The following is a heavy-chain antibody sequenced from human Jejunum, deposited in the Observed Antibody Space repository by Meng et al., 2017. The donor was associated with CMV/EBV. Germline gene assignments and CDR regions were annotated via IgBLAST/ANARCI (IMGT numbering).Heavy chain of an antibody. CDR2: TYSGGTT. CDR1: GLTFISSA. CDR3: ARSTVVNVGGN. J-gene: IGHJ6*02. D-gene: IGHD4-23*01. V-gene: IGHV3-66*02. Sequence: CAASGLTFISSAMSWVRQAPGKGLEWVSITYSGGTTYYADSVKGRFTISRDTSKNTLCLQMNSLRAEDTAIYYCARSTVVNVGGNWGQGTTVTVSS.